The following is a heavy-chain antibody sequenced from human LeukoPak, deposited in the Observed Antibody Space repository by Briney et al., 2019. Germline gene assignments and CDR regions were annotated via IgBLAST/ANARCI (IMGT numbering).Heavy chain of an antibody. CDR3: ARDTAMVLYY. D-gene: IGHD5-18*01. CDR1: GFTFSSYA. J-gene: IGHJ4*02. Sequence: GGSLRLSCAASGFTFSSYAMHWVRQAPGKGLEWVAVISYDGSNKYYADSVKGRLTISRDNSKNTLYLQMNSLRAEDTAVYYCARDTAMVLYYWGQGTLVTVSS. V-gene: IGHV3-30-3*01. CDR2: ISYDGSNK.